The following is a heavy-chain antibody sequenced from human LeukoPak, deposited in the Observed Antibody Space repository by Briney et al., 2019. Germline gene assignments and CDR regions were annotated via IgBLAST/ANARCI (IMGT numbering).Heavy chain of an antibody. J-gene: IGHJ4*02. CDR1: GYTFTSYG. Sequence: PLASVKVSCKASGYTFTSYGISWVRQAPGQGLEWMGWISAYNGNTNYAQKLQGRVTMTTDTSTSTAYMELRSLRSDDTAVYYCARDLKHGYYGSGTWFDYWGQGTLVTVSS. V-gene: IGHV1-18*01. CDR2: ISAYNGNT. CDR3: ARDLKHGYYGSGTWFDY. D-gene: IGHD3-10*01.